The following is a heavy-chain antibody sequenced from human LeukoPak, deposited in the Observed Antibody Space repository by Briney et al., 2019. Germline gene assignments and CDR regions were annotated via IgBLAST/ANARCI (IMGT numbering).Heavy chain of an antibody. CDR2: ISGSGGIT. CDR3: ARDGYIDL. Sequence: GGSLRLSCAASGFTFSNYGMNWVRQAPRRGLEWVSGISGSGGITYYVDSVKGRFTISRDNAKNSLYLQMNSLRVEDTAVYYCARDGYIDLWGRGTLVTVSS. V-gene: IGHV3-48*01. J-gene: IGHJ2*01. CDR1: GFTFSNYG.